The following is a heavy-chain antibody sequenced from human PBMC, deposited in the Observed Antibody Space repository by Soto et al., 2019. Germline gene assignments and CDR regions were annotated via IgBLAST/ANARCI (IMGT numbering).Heavy chain of an antibody. J-gene: IGHJ4*02. Sequence: SETLSLTCAVYGLSFSGYYWSWIRQPPGKGLEWIGEINHSGSTNYNPSLKSRVTISVDTSKNQFSLKLSSVTAADTAVYYCARGRVWEQQLVTATPFDYWGQGTLVTVSS. V-gene: IGHV4-34*01. CDR2: INHSGST. CDR1: GLSFSGYY. D-gene: IGHD6-13*01. CDR3: ARGRVWEQQLVTATPFDY.